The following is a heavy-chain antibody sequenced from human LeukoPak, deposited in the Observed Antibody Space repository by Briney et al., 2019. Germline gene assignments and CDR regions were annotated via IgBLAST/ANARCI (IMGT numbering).Heavy chain of an antibody. D-gene: IGHD1-7*01. CDR2: VYSSGRT. CDR3: TREIGGTTVHY. CDR1: GGSIRSSSYY. Sequence: KTSETLSLTCTVSGGSIRSSSYYWGWIRQPPGKGLEWIGSVYSSGRTYYNPSLTSRVTVSADTSKNQFSLKLSSVTAADTAVYYCTREIGGTTVHYWGHGMLVTVSS. V-gene: IGHV4-39*07. J-gene: IGHJ4*01.